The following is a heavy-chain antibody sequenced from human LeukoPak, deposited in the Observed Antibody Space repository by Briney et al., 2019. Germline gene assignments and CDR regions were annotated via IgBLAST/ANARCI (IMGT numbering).Heavy chain of an antibody. CDR3: TRGSSYYYDSSGHLSY. D-gene: IGHD3-22*01. V-gene: IGHV3-49*03. Sequence: GGSLRLSCTASGFTFGDYAMSWLRPAPGKGLEWVGFIRSKAYGGTPEYVASVKGRFTISRDDSKSVAYLQMNSLKTEDTAVYYCTRGSSYYYDSSGHLSYWGQGTLVTVSS. J-gene: IGHJ4*02. CDR2: IRSKAYGGTP. CDR1: GFTFGDYA.